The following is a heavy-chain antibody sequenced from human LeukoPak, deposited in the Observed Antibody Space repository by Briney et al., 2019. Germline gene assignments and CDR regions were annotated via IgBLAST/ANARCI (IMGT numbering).Heavy chain of an antibody. CDR1: GFTFSSYA. Sequence: GGSLRLSCAASGFTFSSYAMSWVRQAPGKGLEWVSAISGSGGSTYYADSVEGRFTISRDNSKNTLYLQMNSLRAEDTAVYYCARNHRRNIVVVPADRPGSEYFQHWGQGTLVTVSS. CDR2: ISGSGGST. J-gene: IGHJ1*01. V-gene: IGHV3-23*01. CDR3: ARNHRRNIVVVPADRPGSEYFQH. D-gene: IGHD2-2*01.